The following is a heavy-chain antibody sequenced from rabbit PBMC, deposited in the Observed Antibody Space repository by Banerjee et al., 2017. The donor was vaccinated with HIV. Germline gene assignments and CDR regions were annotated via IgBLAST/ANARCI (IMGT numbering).Heavy chain of an antibody. Sequence: QSLEESGGDLVKPGASLTLTCTASGFSFSSGYYMCWVRQAPGKGLEWIGCIYTGSGSTYYASWAKGRFTISKTSSTTATLQMTSLTAADTATYFCARDPLYVVSSSDFTLWGPGTLVTVS. J-gene: IGHJ4*01. CDR2: IYTGSGST. V-gene: IGHV1S40*01. CDR3: ARDPLYVVSSSDFTL. CDR1: GFSFSSGYY. D-gene: IGHD1-1*01.